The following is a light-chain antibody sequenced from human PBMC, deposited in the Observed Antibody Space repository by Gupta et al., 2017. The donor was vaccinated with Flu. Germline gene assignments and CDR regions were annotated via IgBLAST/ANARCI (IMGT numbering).Light chain of an antibody. CDR3: SSHAGRVTWL. CDR1: SSDVGSSNR. Sequence: QSAPTQPRSVSGSPGQSVTISCTGTSSDVGSSNRFSWYQQRPGKAPNLILYDVTERPSGVPDRFSGSKSGNTASLSISGLQADDEADYYCSSHAGRVTWLFGTGTTVTVL. V-gene: IGLV2-11*01. J-gene: IGLJ1*01. CDR2: DVT.